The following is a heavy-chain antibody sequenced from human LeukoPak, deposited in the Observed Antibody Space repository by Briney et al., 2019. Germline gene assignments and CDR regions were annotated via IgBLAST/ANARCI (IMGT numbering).Heavy chain of an antibody. J-gene: IGHJ6*02. D-gene: IGHD1-1*01. V-gene: IGHV1-18*01. CDR3: ARQLDYYYGMDV. CDR2: ISAYNGNT. CDR1: GYTFTSYG. Sequence: ASVKVSCKASGYTFTSYGISWVRQAPGQGLECMGWISAYNGNTNYAQKLQGRVTMTRDTSTSTVYMELSSLRSEDTAIYYCARQLDYYYGMDVWGQGTTVTVSS.